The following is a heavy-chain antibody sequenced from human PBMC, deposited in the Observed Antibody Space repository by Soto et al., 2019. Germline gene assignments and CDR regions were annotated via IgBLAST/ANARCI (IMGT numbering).Heavy chain of an antibody. Sequence: ASVKVSCKASGYTFTGYYMHCVRQAPGQGLEWMGWINPNSGGTNYAQKFQGRVTTTRDTSISTAYMELSRLRSDDTAVYYCAREGFVSIAVAGTDDAFDIWGQGTMVTDSS. CDR3: AREGFVSIAVAGTDDAFDI. CDR2: INPNSGGT. J-gene: IGHJ3*02. D-gene: IGHD6-19*01. CDR1: GYTFTGYY. V-gene: IGHV1-2*02.